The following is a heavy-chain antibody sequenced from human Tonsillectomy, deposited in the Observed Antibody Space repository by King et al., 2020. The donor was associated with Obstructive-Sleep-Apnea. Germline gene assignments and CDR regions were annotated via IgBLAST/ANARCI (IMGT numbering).Heavy chain of an antibody. CDR3: ARGSGAAAVNWFDP. J-gene: IGHJ5*02. CDR2: INHSGST. V-gene: IGHV4-34*01. Sequence: VQLQQWGAGLLKPSETLSLTCAVFGGSFSDFYWSWIRQPPGKGLEWIGEINHSGSTNYNPSLKGRITISVDTAKNQFSLKLTFVAAADTAVYYCARGSGAAAVNWFDPWGQGTLVTVSS. D-gene: IGHD6-13*01. CDR1: GGSFSDFY.